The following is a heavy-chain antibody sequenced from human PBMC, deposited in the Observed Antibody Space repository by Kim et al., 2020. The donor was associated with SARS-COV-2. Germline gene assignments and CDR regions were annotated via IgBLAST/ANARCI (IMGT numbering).Heavy chain of an antibody. V-gene: IGHV3-11*06. J-gene: IGHJ4*02. D-gene: IGHD6-19*01. Sequence: YADSVKGRFTISRDNAKNSLYLQMNILRAEDTAVYYCARDSSGWSWFDYWGQGTLVTVSS. CDR3: ARDSSGWSWFDY.